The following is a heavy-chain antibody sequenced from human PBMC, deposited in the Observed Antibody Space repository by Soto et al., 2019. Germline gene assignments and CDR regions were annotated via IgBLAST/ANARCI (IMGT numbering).Heavy chain of an antibody. CDR3: ARCKQKVMHCAVHV. Sequence: QVHLVESGGGAVQPGRSLRVSCEASGFIFSSYGMHWVRQAPGKGLEWVAFINYDGSNKFYGDSVKGRFTISRDNSKNTLYLQMSSLRGEETAVYYCARCKQKVMHCAVHVWGQGATVTVTS. CDR1: GFIFSSYG. J-gene: IGHJ6*02. D-gene: IGHD2-21*01. V-gene: IGHV3-33*01. CDR2: INYDGSNK.